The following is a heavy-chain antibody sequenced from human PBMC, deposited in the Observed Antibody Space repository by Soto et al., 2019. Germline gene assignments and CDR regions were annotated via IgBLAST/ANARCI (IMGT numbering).Heavy chain of an antibody. V-gene: IGHV4-4*07. J-gene: IGHJ4*02. D-gene: IGHD1-26*01. CDR1: GASVTNSY. CDR3: ARTVGAAYYFDF. Sequence: QVQLQESGPGLVKPSEPLSLTCPVSGASVTNSYWIWFRQPAGKGLEWIGRIYTSGSTNYNPSLKCRVTMSIDTSNNHFSLKLKSVTAADTAVYYCARTVGAAYYFDFWGQGALVTVSS. CDR2: IYTSGST.